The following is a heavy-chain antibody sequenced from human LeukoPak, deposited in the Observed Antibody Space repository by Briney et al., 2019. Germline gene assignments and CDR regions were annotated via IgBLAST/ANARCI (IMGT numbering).Heavy chain of an antibody. CDR2: ISAYNGNT. V-gene: IGHV1-18*01. J-gene: IGHJ4*02. Sequence: ASVKVSCKASGYTFTSYDVSWVRQAPGQGLEWMGWISAYNGNTNYAQKLQGRVTMTTDTSTSTAYMELRSLRSDDTAVYYCARDSRVAGTSRYWGQGTLVTVSS. CDR1: GYTFTSYD. CDR3: ARDSRVAGTSRY. D-gene: IGHD6-19*01.